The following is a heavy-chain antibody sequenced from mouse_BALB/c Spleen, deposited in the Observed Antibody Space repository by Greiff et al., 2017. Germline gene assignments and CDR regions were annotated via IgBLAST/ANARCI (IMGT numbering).Heavy chain of an antibody. J-gene: IGHJ3*01. D-gene: IGHD1-1*01. Sequence: EVNLVESGGGLVQPGGSRKLSCAASGFTFSSFGMHWVRQAPEKGLEWVAYISSGSSTIYYADTVKGRFTISRDNPKNTLFLQMTSLRSEDTAMYYCAREGYYGSSYEAYGGQGTLVTVSA. CDR2: ISSGSSTI. CDR1: GFTFSSFG. V-gene: IGHV5-17*02. CDR3: AREGYYGSSYEAY.